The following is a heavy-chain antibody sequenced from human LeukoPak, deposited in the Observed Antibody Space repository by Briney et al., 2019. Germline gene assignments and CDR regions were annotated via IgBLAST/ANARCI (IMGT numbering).Heavy chain of an antibody. CDR2: IYHSGGT. V-gene: IGHV4-30-2*01. CDR3: ARADHYSSSSVDWFDP. J-gene: IGHJ5*02. Sequence: PSQTLSLTCTVSGGSISSGGYYWSWIRQPPGKGLEWIGYIYHSGGTYYNPSLKSRVTISVDRSKNQFSLKLSSVTAADTAVYYCARADHYSSSSVDWFDPWGQGTLVTVSS. D-gene: IGHD6-6*01. CDR1: GGSISSGGYY.